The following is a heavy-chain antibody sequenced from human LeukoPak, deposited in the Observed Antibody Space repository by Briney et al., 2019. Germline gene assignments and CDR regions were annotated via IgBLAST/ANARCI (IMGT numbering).Heavy chain of an antibody. D-gene: IGHD3-3*01. V-gene: IGHV4-34*01. CDR3: ARGLGTYYDFWSGHQDYYGMDV. CDR2: INHSGST. CDR1: GFTFSNYA. Sequence: GSLRLSCTASGFTFSNYAMSWIRQPPGKGLEWIGEINHSGSTNYNPSLKSRVTISVDTSKNQFSLKLSSVTAADTAVYYCARGLGTYYDFWSGHQDYYGMDVWGQGTTVTVSS. J-gene: IGHJ6*02.